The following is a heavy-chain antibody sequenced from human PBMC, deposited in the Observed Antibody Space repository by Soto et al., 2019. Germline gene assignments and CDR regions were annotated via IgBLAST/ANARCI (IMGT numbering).Heavy chain of an antibody. J-gene: IGHJ4*02. V-gene: IGHV4-31*03. Sequence: SETLSLTCNVSGGSINSAGYYWSWIRQHPGKGLEWTGYIYYSGRTYYNPSLKSRVTISIGTSKTQFSLKLSSVTAADTAVYYCASYDFWSGYYFGYWGQGTLVTVSS. CDR1: GGSINSAGYY. CDR3: ASYDFWSGYYFGY. D-gene: IGHD3-3*01. CDR2: IYYSGRT.